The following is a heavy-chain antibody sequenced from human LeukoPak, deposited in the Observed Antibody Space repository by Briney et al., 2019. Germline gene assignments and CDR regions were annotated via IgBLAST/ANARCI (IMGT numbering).Heavy chain of an antibody. J-gene: IGHJ4*02. CDR2: IYTGGGT. Sequence: GGSLRLSCAASGFTVSNNYMSWVRQAPGKGLEWVSVIYTGGGTYYADSVRGRFTISRDTSKNAVYLQMNSLRAEDTAVYYCARDIWHSSGYWGQGTLVTVSS. CDR3: ARDIWHSSGY. V-gene: IGHV3-53*01. D-gene: IGHD6-19*01. CDR1: GFTVSNNY.